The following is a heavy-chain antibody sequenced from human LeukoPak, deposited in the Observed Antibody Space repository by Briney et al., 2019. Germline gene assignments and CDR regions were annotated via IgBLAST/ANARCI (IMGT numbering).Heavy chain of an antibody. J-gene: IGHJ5*02. V-gene: IGHV1-2*02. CDR2: INPNSGGT. CDR3: ARGPWQQPPPADL. D-gene: IGHD6-13*01. CDR1: GYTFTDYY. Sequence: ASVTVSCKASGYTFTDYYMLWMRQAPGQRLEWMGWINPNSGGTHFAQKFQGRVIMTSDTSISTAYMELISLTSDDTAVYFCARGPWQQPPPADLWGQGTLVTVSS.